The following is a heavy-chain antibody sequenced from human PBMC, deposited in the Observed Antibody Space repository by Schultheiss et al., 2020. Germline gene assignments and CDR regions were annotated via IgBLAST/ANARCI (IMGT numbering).Heavy chain of an antibody. CDR3: AKGRLRYCTNGVCYPFDY. V-gene: IGHV3-23*01. D-gene: IGHD2-8*01. J-gene: IGHJ4*02. CDR2: ISDSGDSA. CDR1: GFTFSSYG. Sequence: GGSLRLSCAASGFTFSSYGMHWVRQAPGKGLEWVASISDSGDSAFYGHSVRGRFTISRDNSKNMLYLQMDSLRAEDTAVYYCAKGRLRYCTNGVCYPFDYWGQGTLVTVSS.